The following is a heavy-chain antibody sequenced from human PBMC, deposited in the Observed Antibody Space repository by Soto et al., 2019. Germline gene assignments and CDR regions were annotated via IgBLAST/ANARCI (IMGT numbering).Heavy chain of an antibody. CDR3: AKESGGERYAAYFDL. D-gene: IGHD2-21*01. J-gene: IGHJ4*02. Sequence: QVQLVESGGGVVQTGTSLRLACAASGFTLSNIGMQWVRQAPGKGLEWVAVISAGGNTKYYADSVKGRFTISRDNSKNTLFLQMNSLRTEDTAVYYCAKESGGERYAAYFDLWGQGTLVTVSA. CDR2: ISAGGNTK. CDR1: GFTLSNIG. V-gene: IGHV3-30*18.